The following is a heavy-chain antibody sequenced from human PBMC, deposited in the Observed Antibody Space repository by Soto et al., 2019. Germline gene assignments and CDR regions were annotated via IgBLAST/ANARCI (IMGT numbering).Heavy chain of an antibody. CDR3: ARSMAVAGPGDYYYLMDV. D-gene: IGHD6-19*01. V-gene: IGHV1-69*02. CDR2: VIPNLGVT. CDR1: GGTLSSYT. Sequence: SVKVSCKASGGTLSSYTFSWVRQAPGQGLEWMGRVIPNLGVTNYAKKFQGRFTIVVDTSTSTAYMELNSLRYEGTAVYYCARSMAVAGPGDYYYLMDVWGQGTTVTVSS. J-gene: IGHJ6*02.